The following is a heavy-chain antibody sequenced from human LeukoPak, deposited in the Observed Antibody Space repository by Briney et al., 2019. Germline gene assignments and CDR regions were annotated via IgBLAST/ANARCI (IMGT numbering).Heavy chain of an antibody. J-gene: IGHJ6*04. CDR1: GFTFSDYS. V-gene: IGHV3-48*01. Sequence: GGSLRLSCVASGFTFSDYSLNWVRQAPGKGLEWISYIGSAIYYADSVKGRFTISRDNAKNSLFLQMNSLRAEDTAVYYCAELGITMIGGVWGKGTTVTISS. CDR3: AELGITMIGGV. CDR2: IGSAI. D-gene: IGHD3-10*02.